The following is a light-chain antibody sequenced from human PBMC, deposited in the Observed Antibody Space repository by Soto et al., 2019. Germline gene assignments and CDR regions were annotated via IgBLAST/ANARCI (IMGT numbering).Light chain of an antibody. CDR3: QQTFRTQWT. V-gene: IGKV1-39*01. CDR2: ATS. CDR1: QHLGLS. J-gene: IGKJ1*01. Sequence: DIQMTQSPTSLYASIGVRVTITCRASQHLGLSLTWLQHKPGRAPQLLIYATSRLDTGVPSRFIGSGSGTDFTITIIKLKHSDFASYYCQQTFRTQWTFAQGANVVI.